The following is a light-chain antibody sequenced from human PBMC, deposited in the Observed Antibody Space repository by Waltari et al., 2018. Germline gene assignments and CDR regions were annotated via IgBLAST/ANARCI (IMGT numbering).Light chain of an antibody. CDR1: SSIVGAVSD. Sequence: QSVLTQSPSLSGAPGQRVTISCTGSSSIVGAVSDVQWYQQLPGPAPKLLISGKTSRPAGCPDRFSATKSGTSATLAITGLQAEDEGDYYCQSYDSSLSGWVFGGGTKLTVL. J-gene: IGLJ3*02. CDR3: QSYDSSLSGWV. V-gene: IGLV1-40*01. CDR2: GKT.